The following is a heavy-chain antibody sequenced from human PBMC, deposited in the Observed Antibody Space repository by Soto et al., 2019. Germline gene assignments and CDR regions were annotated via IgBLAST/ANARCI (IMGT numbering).Heavy chain of an antibody. D-gene: IGHD3-3*01. CDR3: ARQIRNYDSWSNTYYYYGLDV. CDR2: IYPGDSGT. J-gene: IGHJ6*02. Sequence: PGESLKISCKGSDYSFNTYWIAWVRQMPGKGLEWMGIIYPGDSGTRESPSFQGQVTISADKSISTAHLQWSSLKASDTAMYYCARQIRNYDSWSNTYYYYGLDVWGQGTTVTVSS. V-gene: IGHV5-51*01. CDR1: DYSFNTYW.